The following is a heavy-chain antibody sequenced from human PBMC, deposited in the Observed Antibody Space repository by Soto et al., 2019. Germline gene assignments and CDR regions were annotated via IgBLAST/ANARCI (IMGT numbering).Heavy chain of an antibody. D-gene: IGHD2-2*01. CDR3: ARATPLGSNSKYYYYGMDV. J-gene: IGHJ6*02. CDR2: IYHSGST. Sequence: SETLSLTCAVSGGSISSGGYSWSWIRQPPGKGLEWIGYIYHSGSTYYNPSLKSRVTISVDRSKNQFSLKLSSVTAADTAVYYCARATPLGSNSKYYYYGMDVWGQGTTVTVSS. CDR1: GGSISSGGYS. V-gene: IGHV4-30-2*01.